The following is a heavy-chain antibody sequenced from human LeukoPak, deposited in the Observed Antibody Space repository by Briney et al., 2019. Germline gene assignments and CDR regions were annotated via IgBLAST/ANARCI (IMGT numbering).Heavy chain of an antibody. CDR3: AGVVVAAKGYAFDI. V-gene: IGHV1-69*01. D-gene: IGHD2-15*01. CDR2: IIPIFGTA. J-gene: IGHJ3*02. CDR1: GGTFSSYA. Sequence: ASVKVSCKASGGTFSSYAISWVRQAPGQGLEWMGGIIPIFGTANYAQKFQGRVTITADESTNTAYMELSSLRSEDTAVYYCAGVVVAAKGYAFDIWGQGTMVTVSS.